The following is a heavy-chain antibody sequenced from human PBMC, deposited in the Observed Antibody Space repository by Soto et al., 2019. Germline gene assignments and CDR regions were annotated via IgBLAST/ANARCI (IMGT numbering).Heavy chain of an antibody. CDR3: AKDGQELVPSHWFDP. CDR1: GVTLRNYA. Sequence: GGSLRLSCAASGVTLRNYAMSWVRQAPGGGLEWVSSITGSGTNTYYAEYVKGRFTISRDNSKNTLYLQMNTLRAEDTALFYCAKDGQELVPSHWFDPWGQGTLVTVSS. CDR2: ITGSGTNT. J-gene: IGHJ5*02. V-gene: IGHV3-23*01. D-gene: IGHD6-13*01.